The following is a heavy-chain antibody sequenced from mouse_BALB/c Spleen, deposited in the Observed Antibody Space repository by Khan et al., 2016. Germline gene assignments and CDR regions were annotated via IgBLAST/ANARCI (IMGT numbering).Heavy chain of an antibody. J-gene: IGHJ3*01. CDR3: ARLGYDGYLAY. CDR2: INLASSTI. V-gene: IGHV4-1*02. CDR1: GFDFSRSW. Sequence: EVQLLESGGGLVLPGGSLKLSCAASGFDFSRSWMSWVRQAPGKGLEWIGEINLASSTINYTPSLQAKFLISRDNAKNTLYLQMSKVRSEDTALYYCARLGYDGYLAYWGQGTLVTVAA. D-gene: IGHD1-2*01.